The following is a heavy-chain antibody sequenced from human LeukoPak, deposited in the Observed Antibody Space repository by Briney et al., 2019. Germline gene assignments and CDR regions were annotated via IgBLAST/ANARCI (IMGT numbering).Heavy chain of an antibody. Sequence: GGSLRLSCAASGFTFSSYAMSWVRQAPGKGLEWVSAINDNGGSTYYADSVKGRFTISRDNSKNTLYLQMNSLRAEDTAIYYCAKSSAMIVVVIRGFDYWGQGTLVTVSS. V-gene: IGHV3-23*01. D-gene: IGHD3-22*01. CDR1: GFTFSSYA. J-gene: IGHJ4*02. CDR2: INDNGGST. CDR3: AKSSAMIVVVIRGFDY.